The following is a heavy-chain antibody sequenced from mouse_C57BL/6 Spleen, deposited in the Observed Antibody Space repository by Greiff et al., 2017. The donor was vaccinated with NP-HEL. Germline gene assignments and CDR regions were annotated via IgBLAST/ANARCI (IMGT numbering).Heavy chain of an antibody. J-gene: IGHJ2*01. CDR1: GFTFSSYG. Sequence: EVQLVESGGDLVKPGGSLKLSCAASGFTFSSYGMSWVRQTPDKRLEWVATISSGGSYTYYPDSVKGRFTISRDNAKNTLYLQMSSLKSEDTAMYYCARHFDGYSLDYWGQGTTLTVSS. V-gene: IGHV5-6*01. D-gene: IGHD2-3*01. CDR2: ISSGGSYT. CDR3: ARHFDGYSLDY.